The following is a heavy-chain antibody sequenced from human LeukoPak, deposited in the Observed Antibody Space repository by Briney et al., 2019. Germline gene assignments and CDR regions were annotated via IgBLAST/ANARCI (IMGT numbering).Heavy chain of an antibody. CDR3: ARSTGWLNGN. CDR2: INHSGST. Sequence: SETLSLTCAVYGGSFSGYYWSWIRQPPGKGLEWIGEINHSGSTNYNPSLKSRVTISVDTSKNQFSLKLSSVPAADTAVYYCARSTGWLNGNWGKGTLVTVSS. V-gene: IGHV4-34*01. CDR1: GGSFSGYY. D-gene: IGHD2-8*02. J-gene: IGHJ4*02.